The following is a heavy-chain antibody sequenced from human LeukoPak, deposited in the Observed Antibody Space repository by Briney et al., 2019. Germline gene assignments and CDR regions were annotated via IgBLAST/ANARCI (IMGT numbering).Heavy chain of an antibody. J-gene: IGHJ4*02. V-gene: IGHV3-23*01. Sequence: GGSLRLSCAASGFTFSSYAMSWVRHAPGKGLEWVSAISGSGGSTYYADSVKGRSTISRDNSKNTLYLQMNSLRAEDTAIYYCAKDVLSETYYYFDYWGQGTLVTVSS. CDR2: ISGSGGST. D-gene: IGHD1-26*01. CDR1: GFTFSSYA. CDR3: AKDVLSETYYYFDY.